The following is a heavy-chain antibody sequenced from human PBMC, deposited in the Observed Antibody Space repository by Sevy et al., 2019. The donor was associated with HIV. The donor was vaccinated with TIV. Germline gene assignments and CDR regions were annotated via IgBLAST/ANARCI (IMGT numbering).Heavy chain of an antibody. CDR3: ARILYYYGSGGTGGTDV. Sequence: SETLSLTCAVSGGSIGSGGYYWSWIRQHPGKGLEWIGYICYSGSTYYNPSLKSRVTISVDTSKNQFSLKLSSVTAADTAVYYCARILYYYGSGGTGGTDVWGQGTTVTVSS. V-gene: IGHV4-31*11. J-gene: IGHJ6*02. CDR2: ICYSGST. CDR1: GGSIGSGGYY. D-gene: IGHD3-10*01.